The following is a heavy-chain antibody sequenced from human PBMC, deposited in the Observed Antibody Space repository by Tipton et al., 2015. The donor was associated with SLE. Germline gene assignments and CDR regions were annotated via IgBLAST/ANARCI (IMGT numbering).Heavy chain of an antibody. J-gene: IGHJ4*02. CDR1: GFTFSSHA. V-gene: IGHV3-30*02. D-gene: IGHD6-19*01. CDR3: AKASRSESTGWYGD. Sequence: GSLRLSCVASGFTFSSHAIHWVRQAPGKGLEWVTLIQYDGIEKYYAESVRGRFTISRDNSKNTLFLEMNSLRDEDTALYYCAKASRSESTGWYGDWGQGTLVTVSS. CDR2: IQYDGIEK.